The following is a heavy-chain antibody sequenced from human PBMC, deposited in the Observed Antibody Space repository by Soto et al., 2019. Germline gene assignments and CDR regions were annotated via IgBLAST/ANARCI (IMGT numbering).Heavy chain of an antibody. CDR2: INAGNGNT. Sequence: QVQLVQSGAEVKKPGASVKVSCKASGYTFTSYAMHWVRQAPGQRLEWMGWINAGNGNTKYSQKFQGRVTITRDSSASTAYMELSSLRSEDTAVYYCARGLNGYSHYFDYWGQGTLVTVSS. D-gene: IGHD5-18*01. V-gene: IGHV1-3*01. CDR1: GYTFTSYA. J-gene: IGHJ4*02. CDR3: ARGLNGYSHYFDY.